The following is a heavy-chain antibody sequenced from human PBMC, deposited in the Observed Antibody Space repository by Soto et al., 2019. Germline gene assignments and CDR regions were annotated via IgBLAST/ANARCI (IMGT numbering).Heavy chain of an antibody. D-gene: IGHD3-9*01. CDR2: INAGNGNT. CDR1: GYTFTSYA. CDR3: ASVKDYDILTGYPSYDYYGMDV. V-gene: IGHV1-3*01. J-gene: IGHJ6*02. Sequence: ASVKVSCKASGYTFTSYAMHWVRQAPGQRLEWMGWINAGNGNTKYSQKFQGRVTITRDTSASTAYMEPSSLRSEDTAVYYCASVKDYDILTGYPSYDYYGMDVWGQGTTVTVPS.